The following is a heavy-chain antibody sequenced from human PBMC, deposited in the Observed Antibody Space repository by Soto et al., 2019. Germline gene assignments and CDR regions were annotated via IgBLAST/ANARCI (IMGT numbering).Heavy chain of an antibody. J-gene: IGHJ4*02. D-gene: IGHD1-26*01. Sequence: EVQLVESGGGLVKPGGSLRLSCAASGFTFSSYAMHWVRQAPGKGLEYVSAISSNGGSTYYANSVKGRFTISRDNSKNTLYLQMGSLRAEDMAVYYCARGGSGSYYFDYWGQGTLVTVSS. CDR2: ISSNGGST. CDR3: ARGGSGSYYFDY. V-gene: IGHV3-64*01. CDR1: GFTFSSYA.